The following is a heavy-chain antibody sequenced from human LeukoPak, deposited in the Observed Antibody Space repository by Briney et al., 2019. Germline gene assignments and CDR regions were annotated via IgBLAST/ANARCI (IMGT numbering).Heavy chain of an antibody. J-gene: IGHJ4*02. Sequence: GGSLRLSCAASGFTFSSYWMNWVRQAPGKGLVWVSRINSDGSSINYADSVKGRFTISRDNAKNTLYLQMNSLRAEDTAVYYCGAGYGFDYWGQGTPVTVSS. CDR3: GAGYGFDY. CDR1: GFTFSSYW. CDR2: INSDGSSI. V-gene: IGHV3-74*01. D-gene: IGHD3-9*01.